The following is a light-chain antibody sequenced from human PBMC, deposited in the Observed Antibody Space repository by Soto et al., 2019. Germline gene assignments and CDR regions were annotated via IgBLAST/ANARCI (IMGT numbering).Light chain of an antibody. CDR1: QSVTTW. CDR3: QQYSTYPIT. V-gene: IGKV1-5*03. J-gene: IGKJ5*01. Sequence: DIQRTQSPSTLSASVGDRVTITCRASQSVTTWLAWYQQKPGKAPKLLIYKASNLESGLPSRFTGSGSGTEFTLTFSSLQSDDFATYYCQQYSTYPITFGQGTRLEIK. CDR2: KAS.